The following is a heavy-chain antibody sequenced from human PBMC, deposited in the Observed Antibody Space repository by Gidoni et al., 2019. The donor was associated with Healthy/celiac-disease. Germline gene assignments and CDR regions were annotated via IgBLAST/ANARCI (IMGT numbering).Heavy chain of an antibody. CDR2: IWYDGSNK. V-gene: IGHV3-33*01. J-gene: IGHJ4*02. CDR3: ARDTGIAAAGTLDY. Sequence: QVQLVESGGGVVQPGRSLRLSCAASGFTFSSYGMHWVRQAPGKGLEWVAVIWYDGSNKYYADSVKGRFTISRDNSKNTLYLQMNSLRAEDTAVYYCARDTGIAAAGTLDYWCQGTLVTVSS. D-gene: IGHD6-13*01. CDR1: GFTFSSYG.